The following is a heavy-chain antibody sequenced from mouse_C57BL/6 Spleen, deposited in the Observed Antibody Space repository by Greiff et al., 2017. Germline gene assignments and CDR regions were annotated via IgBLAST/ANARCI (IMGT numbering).Heavy chain of an antibody. D-gene: IGHD1-1*01. J-gene: IGHJ2*01. CDR1: GFNFKNTY. CDR2: IDPANGNT. CDR3: ARATDYNGSGYDDY. V-gene: IGHV14-3*01. Sequence: EVQLQQSVAELVRPGASVKLSCTASGFNFKNTYMHWVKQRPEQGLEWIGRIDPANGNTKYAPKFQGKATITADTSSNTAYLQLSSLTSEYTAIYFCARATDYNGSGYDDYWGQGTTLTVSS.